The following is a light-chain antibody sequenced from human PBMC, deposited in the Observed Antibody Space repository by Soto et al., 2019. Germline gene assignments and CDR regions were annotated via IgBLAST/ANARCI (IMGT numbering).Light chain of an antibody. J-gene: IGKJ4*01. CDR2: GAS. CDR1: QSVSTNQ. Sequence: EIVLTQSPGTLSLSPRERATLSCRASQSVSTNQLAWYQQKPGQAPRLLIYGASSRATGIADRFSGSGSGTDFTLTISRLEPEDFAVYYCQYYYESSPFGRGTKVDIK. CDR3: QYYYESSP. V-gene: IGKV3-20*01.